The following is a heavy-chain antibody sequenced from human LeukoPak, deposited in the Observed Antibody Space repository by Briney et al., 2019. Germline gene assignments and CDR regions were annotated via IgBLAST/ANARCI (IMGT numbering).Heavy chain of an antibody. V-gene: IGHV1-69*13. CDR2: IIPIFGTA. CDR1: GGTFSSYA. J-gene: IGHJ5*02. Sequence: SVKVSCKASGGTFSSYAISWVRQAPGQGPEWMGGIIPIFGTANYAQKFQGRVTITADESTSTAYMELSSLRSEDTAVYYCARVESSSSNWFDPWGQGTLVTVSS. CDR3: ARVESSSSNWFDP. D-gene: IGHD6-6*01.